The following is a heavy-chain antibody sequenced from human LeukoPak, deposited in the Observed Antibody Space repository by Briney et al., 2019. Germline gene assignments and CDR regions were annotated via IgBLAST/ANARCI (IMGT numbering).Heavy chain of an antibody. J-gene: IGHJ3*02. CDR2: IFHSGST. CDR1: GGSIISSNW. CDR3: ATSDFVVVTAILDAFDI. V-gene: IGHV4-4*02. Sequence: SETLSLTCAVSGGSIISSNWWSWVRQTPGKGLEWIGEIFHSGSTNYNPSLTSRVTISLDKSTNQFSLKLNSVTAADTAVYFCATSDFVVVTAILDAFDIWGQGTMVTVSS. D-gene: IGHD2-21*02.